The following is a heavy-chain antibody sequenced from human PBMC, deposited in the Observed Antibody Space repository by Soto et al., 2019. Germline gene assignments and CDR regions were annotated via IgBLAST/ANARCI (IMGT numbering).Heavy chain of an antibody. CDR1: GFTFSSYG. V-gene: IGHV3-33*01. J-gene: IGHJ4*02. CDR3: ARRPPDYGDSGSDY. CDR2: IWYDGSNK. Sequence: QVQLVESGGGVVQPGRSLRLSCAASGFTFSSYGMHWVRQAPGKGLEWVAVIWYDGSNKYYADSVKGRFTISRDNSKNTLYLQMNSLRAEDTAVYYCARRPPDYGDSGSDYWGQGTLVTVSS. D-gene: IGHD4-17*01.